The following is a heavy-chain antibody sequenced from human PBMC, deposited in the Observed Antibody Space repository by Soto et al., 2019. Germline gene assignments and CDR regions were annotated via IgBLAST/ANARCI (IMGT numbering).Heavy chain of an antibody. Sequence: HVQLQQWGAGMLKPSETLFLTCADSGRAFSNLYYYWTWIRQPPGKVLEWIGEVDHSGGTNYTSHLESRVNTSLEPSKNHLSLRPTSGTDTDTGVYYCAHLNNSGWDFEDWVQGTLVTVSS. CDR2: VDHSGGT. CDR3: AHLNNSGWDFED. J-gene: IGHJ4*02. V-gene: IGHV4-34*01. CDR1: GRAFSNLYYY. D-gene: IGHD6-19*01.